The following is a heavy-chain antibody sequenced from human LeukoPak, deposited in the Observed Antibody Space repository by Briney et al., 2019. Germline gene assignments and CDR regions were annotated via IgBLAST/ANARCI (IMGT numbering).Heavy chain of an antibody. D-gene: IGHD5-24*01. CDR3: AKDLGRDGYNYFDY. CDR2: ISYDGSNK. V-gene: IGHV3-30*18. Sequence: GGSLRLSCAASGFTFSSYGMHWVRQAPGKGLEWVAVISYDGSNKYYADSVKGRFTISRDNSKNTLYLQMNSLRAEDTAVYYCAKDLGRDGYNYFDYWGQGTLVTVSS. J-gene: IGHJ4*02. CDR1: GFTFSSYG.